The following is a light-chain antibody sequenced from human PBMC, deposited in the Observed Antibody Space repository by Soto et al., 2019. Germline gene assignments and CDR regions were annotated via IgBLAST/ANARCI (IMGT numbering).Light chain of an antibody. Sequence: DIQMTQTPSSLSASVGDRVAITCRASETISTSLNWYQQKPGKAPKLLIYGASTLQSGVPSRFSGSGSGTDFTLTISGLQPEDFETYYCQQSYSIPVTFGGGTKV. CDR2: GAS. CDR1: ETISTS. V-gene: IGKV1-39*01. J-gene: IGKJ4*01. CDR3: QQSYSIPVT.